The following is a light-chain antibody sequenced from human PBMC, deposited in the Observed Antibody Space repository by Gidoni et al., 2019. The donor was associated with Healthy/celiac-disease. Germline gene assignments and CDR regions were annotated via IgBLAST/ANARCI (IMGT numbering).Light chain of an antibody. V-gene: IGKV1-33*01. J-gene: IGKJ2*01. CDR3: QQYDNLPYT. CDR2: DAS. Sequence: DIQMTQSPSSLSASVGDRVTITCQASQDISNYLNWYQQKPGKAPKLLIYDASNLETGVPSRFSGSGSGTDFTFTISSLQPEDIATYYCQQYDNLPYTFGPXTKLEIK. CDR1: QDISNY.